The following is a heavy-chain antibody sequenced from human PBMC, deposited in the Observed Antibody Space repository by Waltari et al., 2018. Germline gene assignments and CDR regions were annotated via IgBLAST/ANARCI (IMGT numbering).Heavy chain of an antibody. CDR2: IYYSGST. CDR1: GGSISSYY. D-gene: IGHD1-26*01. Sequence: QVQLQESGPGLVKPSETLSLTCTVSGGSISSYYWSWIRQPPGKGLEWIGYIYYSGSTNYNPSLKSRVTISVDTSKNQFSLKLSSVTAADTAVYYCARGQSRVGAMRFDYWGQGTLVTVSS. V-gene: IGHV4-59*01. J-gene: IGHJ4*02. CDR3: ARGQSRVGAMRFDY.